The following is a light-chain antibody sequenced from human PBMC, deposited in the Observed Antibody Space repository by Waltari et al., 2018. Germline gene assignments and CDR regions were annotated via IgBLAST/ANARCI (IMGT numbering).Light chain of an antibody. CDR2: QAS. J-gene: IGKJ2*01. CDR3: QKYNNYPYT. V-gene: IGKV1-5*03. Sequence: DIQFTQSPSTLSASVGDRVPITCRTSQTISNWFAWYQQKTGQAPNLLIYQASSLKSGVPSRFSGSGSGTEFTLTIRSLQPEDFATYYCQKYNNYPYTFGQGTKLEIK. CDR1: QTISNW.